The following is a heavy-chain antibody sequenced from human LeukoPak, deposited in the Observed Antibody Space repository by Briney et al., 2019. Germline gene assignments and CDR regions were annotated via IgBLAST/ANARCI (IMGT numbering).Heavy chain of an antibody. J-gene: IGHJ4*02. CDR3: VAGIAVAGDPFDY. Sequence: PGGSLRLSCAASGFTFSSYSMNWVRQAPGKGLEWVSSISSSSSYIYYADSVKGRFTISRDNAKNSLYLQMNSLRAEDTAVYYCVAGIAVAGDPFDYWGQGTLVTVSS. CDR1: GFTFSSYS. D-gene: IGHD6-19*01. CDR2: ISSSSSYI. V-gene: IGHV3-21*01.